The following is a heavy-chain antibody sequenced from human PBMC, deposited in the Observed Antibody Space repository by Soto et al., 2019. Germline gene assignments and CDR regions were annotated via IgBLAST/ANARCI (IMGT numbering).Heavy chain of an antibody. D-gene: IGHD4-17*01. J-gene: IGHJ4*02. CDR2: ISGSCGST. Sequence: EVQLLESGGGLVQPGGSLRRSCAASGFTFSSYAMSWVRQAPGKGMEWVSAISGSCGSTYYADYVKGRFTISRDNSKNTLYLQMNSLRAAATAVYYCASHDYGDYEFFDYWGQGTLVTVSS. V-gene: IGHV3-23*01. CDR3: ASHDYGDYEFFDY. CDR1: GFTFSSYA.